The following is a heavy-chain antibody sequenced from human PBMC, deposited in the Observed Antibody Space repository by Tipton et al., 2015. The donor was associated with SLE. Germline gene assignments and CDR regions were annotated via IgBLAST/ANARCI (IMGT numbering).Heavy chain of an antibody. CDR3: ARGHEMDV. J-gene: IGHJ6*02. V-gene: IGHV4-4*07. CDR2: IYTSGST. CDR1: GGSISSYY. Sequence: LRLSCAASGGSISSYYWSWIRQPAGKGLEWIGRIYTSGSTNYNPSLKSRVTMSVDTSKNQFSLKLSSVTAADTAVYYCARGHEMDVWGQGTTVTVSS.